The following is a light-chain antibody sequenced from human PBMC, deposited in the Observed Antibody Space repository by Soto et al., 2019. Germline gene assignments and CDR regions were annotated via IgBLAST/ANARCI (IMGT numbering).Light chain of an antibody. Sequence: QSALTQPASVSGSPGQSITISCTGTSRDVGGYNYVSWYQQHPGKAPKLMIYDVSYRPSGVSNRFSGSKSGNTASLTISGLQAEDEADYYCSSYTTTSTLGVFGGGTKVTVL. V-gene: IGLV2-14*03. J-gene: IGLJ3*02. CDR1: SRDVGGYNY. CDR3: SSYTTTSTLGV. CDR2: DVS.